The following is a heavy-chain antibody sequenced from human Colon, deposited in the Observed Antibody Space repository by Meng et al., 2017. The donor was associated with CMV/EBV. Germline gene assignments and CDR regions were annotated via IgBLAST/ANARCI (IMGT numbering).Heavy chain of an antibody. CDR2: IIPIFGTA. Sequence: SVKVSCKASGGTFSSYAISWVRQAPGQGLEWMGGIIPIFGTANYAQKFQGRVTITTDESTSTAYMEPSSLRSEDTAVYYCARVNETSMGIAALGGMDVWGQGTTVTVSS. J-gene: IGHJ6*02. D-gene: IGHD6-13*01. CDR3: ARVNETSMGIAALGGMDV. CDR1: GGTFSSYA. V-gene: IGHV1-69*05.